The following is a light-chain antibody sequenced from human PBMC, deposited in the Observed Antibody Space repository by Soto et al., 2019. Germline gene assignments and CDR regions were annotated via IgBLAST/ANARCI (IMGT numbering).Light chain of an antibody. CDR2: DAS. Sequence: IMLTQSPATLSFSPVERATLSSVASQSVRSSLAWYQQKPGQAPRLLIYDASTRAPGIPARFSGSGSGTELTLTISSLQSDDFAVYHCQQYNNWPPTFGHGTRLEIK. CDR1: QSVRSS. J-gene: IGKJ5*01. CDR3: QQYNNWPPT. V-gene: IGKV3-15*01.